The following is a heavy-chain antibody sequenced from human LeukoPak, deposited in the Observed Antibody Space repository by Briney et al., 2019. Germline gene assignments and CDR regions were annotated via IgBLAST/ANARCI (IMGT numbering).Heavy chain of an antibody. CDR2: ISGIGGRT. V-gene: IGHV3-23*01. CDR3: AKLAAVTTPFFDY. J-gene: IGHJ4*02. CDR1: GFTVSSNY. Sequence: GGSLRLSCAASGFTVSSNYMSWVRQAPGKGLEWVSTISGIGGRTYYADSVKGRFTISRDNSKNTLYLQMNSLRAEDTAVYYCAKLAAVTTPFFDYWGQGSLVTVSS. D-gene: IGHD4-17*01.